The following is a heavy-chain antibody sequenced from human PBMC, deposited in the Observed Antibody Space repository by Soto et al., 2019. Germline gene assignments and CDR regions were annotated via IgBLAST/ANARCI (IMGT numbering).Heavy chain of an antibody. V-gene: IGHV1-69*02. J-gene: IGHJ6*02. D-gene: IGHD2-21*02. Sequence: QVQLVQSGAELKKPGSSVKVSCQASGSTFSSYTVSWVRQVPGQGLEWMGRIIPVLGVTNYAPKFKGRVTITADKSKTTVDMELTSLRSGDTAVYYCARRRYCGADCYSKDYYGMDVWGQGTTVTVSS. CDR1: GSTFSSYT. CDR3: ARRRYCGADCYSKDYYGMDV. CDR2: IIPVLGVT.